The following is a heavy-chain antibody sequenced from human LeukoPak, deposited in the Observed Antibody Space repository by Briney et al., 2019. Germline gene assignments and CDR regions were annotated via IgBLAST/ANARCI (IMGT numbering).Heavy chain of an antibody. V-gene: IGHV3-23*01. Sequence: PGGSLRLSCAASGFTFTGYDMNWVRQSPGKGLEWVSGTSSSGDNTHYADSVKGRFTISRDNSNNTLCLQMNSLRAEDTALYYCVKGGWLDNWGQGTLVTVSS. D-gene: IGHD1-26*01. CDR2: TSSSGDNT. J-gene: IGHJ4*02. CDR3: VKGGWLDN. CDR1: GFTFTGYD.